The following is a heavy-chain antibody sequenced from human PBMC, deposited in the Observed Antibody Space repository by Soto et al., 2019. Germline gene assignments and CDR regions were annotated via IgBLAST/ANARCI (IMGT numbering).Heavy chain of an antibody. D-gene: IGHD2-21*02. J-gene: IGHJ4*02. CDR2: VLSSVSA. CDR3: ARDGMTTGDT. Sequence: SETLSLTCIASGVSVRSYTWSWVRQPANKGLEWIGRVLSSVSATYNPSLKSRVSISMDTPENRISLKLDSVTAADAGVYFCARDGMTTGDTWGPGTLVTVSS. CDR1: GVSVRSYT. V-gene: IGHV4-4*07.